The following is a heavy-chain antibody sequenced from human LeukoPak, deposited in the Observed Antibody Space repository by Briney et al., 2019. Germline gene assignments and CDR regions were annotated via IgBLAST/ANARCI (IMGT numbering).Heavy chain of an antibody. D-gene: IGHD5-18*01. V-gene: IGHV1-18*01. J-gene: IGHJ6*03. CDR1: GYTFTSYG. CDR2: ISAYNGNT. CDR3: ASSTYIYGSNSYYYYMDV. Sequence: ASVKVSCTASGYTFTSYGISWVRQAPGQGLEWMGWISAYNGNTNYAQKLQGRVTMTTYTSTSTAYMELRSLRSDDTAVYYCASSTYIYGSNSYYYYMDVWGKGTSVTVSS.